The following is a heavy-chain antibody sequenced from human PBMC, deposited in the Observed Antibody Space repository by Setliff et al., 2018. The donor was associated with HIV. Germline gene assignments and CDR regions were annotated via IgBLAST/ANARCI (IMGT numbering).Heavy chain of an antibody. CDR1: GFIFNKFA. J-gene: IGHJ6*03. V-gene: IGHV3-30-3*01. CDR3: ARESGYTGGWGYWATISNYYYMDV. CDR2: ISYDETTK. D-gene: IGHD6-19*01. Sequence: GGSLRLSCAASGFIFNKFALHWVRQAPGKGLEWVAIISYDETTKLYADSVKGRCTISRDNAKNSLYLQMNSLRDDDTAVYYCARESGYTGGWGYWATISNYYYMDVWGRGTAVTVSS.